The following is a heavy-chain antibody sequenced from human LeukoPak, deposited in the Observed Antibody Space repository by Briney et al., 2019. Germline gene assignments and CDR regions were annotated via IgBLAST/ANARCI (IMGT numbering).Heavy chain of an antibody. CDR2: IKQDGSEK. CDR1: GFTFSSYW. V-gene: IGHV3-7*03. CDR3: ARKAYGLDV. Sequence: TGRSLSLSCAPSGFTFSSYWMSWVRQAPGKGLEWVANIKQDGSEKYYVDSVKGRFTISRDNGKNSLYLQMNSLRAEDTAVYYCARKAYGLDVWGKGTTVTVSS. J-gene: IGHJ6*04.